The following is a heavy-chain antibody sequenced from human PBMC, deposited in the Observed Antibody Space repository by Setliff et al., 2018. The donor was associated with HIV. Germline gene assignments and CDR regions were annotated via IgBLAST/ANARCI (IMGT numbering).Heavy chain of an antibody. J-gene: IGHJ4*02. V-gene: IGHV1-18*01. D-gene: IGHD3-22*01. CDR3: ARVSDRGDFDY. CDR2: IGTYSGNT. CDR1: GYNFTNYG. Sequence: ASVNVSCKASGYNFTNYGIGWVRQAPGQGLEYLGWIGTYSGNTDYAQSVQGRVTMTRDTSTGTVYMDLRSLRSDDTAVYYCARVSDRGDFDYWGQGTLVTVSS.